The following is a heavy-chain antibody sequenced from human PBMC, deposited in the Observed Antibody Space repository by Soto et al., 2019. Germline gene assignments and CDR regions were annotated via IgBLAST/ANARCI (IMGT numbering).Heavy chain of an antibody. CDR2: ISSDGSTK. Sequence: SLRLSCAASGFTFSSNAMHWVRQAPGKGLEWVAVISSDGSTKFYADSVKGRFTISRDNSKNTLYLQLNSLRAEDTAVYYCAASIETYAFDIWGQGTMVTVSS. CDR1: GFTFSSNA. D-gene: IGHD2-21*01. J-gene: IGHJ3*02. CDR3: AASIETYAFDI. V-gene: IGHV3-30-3*01.